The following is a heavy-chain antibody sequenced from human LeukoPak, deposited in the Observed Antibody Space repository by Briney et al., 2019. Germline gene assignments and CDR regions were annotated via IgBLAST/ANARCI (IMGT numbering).Heavy chain of an antibody. J-gene: IGHJ4*02. CDR2: ISSSSSTI. D-gene: IGHD1-26*01. Sequence: SGGSLRLSCAASGFTFSSYSMNWVRQAPGKGLEWVSYISSSSSTIYYTDFVKGRFTISRDNAKNSLYLQMNSLRAEDTAVYYCARVWDSSGSYSSGYWGQGTLVTVSS. CDR3: ARVWDSSGSYSSGY. CDR1: GFTFSSYS. V-gene: IGHV3-48*01.